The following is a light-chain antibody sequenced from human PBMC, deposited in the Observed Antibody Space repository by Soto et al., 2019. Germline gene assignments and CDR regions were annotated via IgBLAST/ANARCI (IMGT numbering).Light chain of an antibody. V-gene: IGLV1-40*01. J-gene: IGLJ3*02. CDR3: QAYDYTLTASV. CDR1: TSNLGAGYD. Sequence: QSVLTQPPSVSGAPGQRVTLSCTGNTSNLGAGYDVHWYQQLPGAAPKLVIFGNRNRPSGVPERFSGSKSGTSASLANTGLQAEDEADYYCQAYDYTLTASVFGGGTKLTVL. CDR2: GNR.